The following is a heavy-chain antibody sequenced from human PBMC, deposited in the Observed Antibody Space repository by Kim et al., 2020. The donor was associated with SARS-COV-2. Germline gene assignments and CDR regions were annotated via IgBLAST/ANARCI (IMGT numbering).Heavy chain of an antibody. Sequence: GGSLRLSCAASGFAFSNYAMTWVRQAPGRGLEWVSSISGSGDNTLYADSVRGRITITKDNSNKPLYLQTNSLRADDTAVYYCAEGRGSGTTSCYDSWG. CDR2: ISGSGDNT. CDR1: GFAFSNYA. D-gene: IGHD2-2*01. CDR3: AEGRGSGTTSCYDS. V-gene: IGHV3-23*01. J-gene: IGHJ5*01.